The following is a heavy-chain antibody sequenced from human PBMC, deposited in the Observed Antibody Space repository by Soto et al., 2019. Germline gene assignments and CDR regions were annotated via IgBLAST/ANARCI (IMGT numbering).Heavy chain of an antibody. CDR2: ISSSSSTI. J-gene: IGHJ3*02. Sequence: GGSLRLSCAASGFTFSSYSMNWVRQAPGKGLEWVSYISSSSSTIYYADSVKGRFTISRDNAKNSLYLQMNSLRAEDTAVYYCARDPTMVRGPPRGGNAFDIWGQGTMVTVSS. CDR1: GFTFSSYS. D-gene: IGHD3-10*01. V-gene: IGHV3-48*01. CDR3: ARDPTMVRGPPRGGNAFDI.